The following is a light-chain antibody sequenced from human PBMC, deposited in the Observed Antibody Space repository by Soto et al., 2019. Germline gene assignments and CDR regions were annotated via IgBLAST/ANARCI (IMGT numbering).Light chain of an antibody. CDR3: QSYDSRLTGVL. CDR1: SSNIGGGYD. CDR2: DNN. Sequence: QSVLTQPPSVSGAPVQRVSIPCTGSSSNIGGGYDVYWYLQLPGTAPKLLIYDNNRRPSGVRDRFSASRSGTSASLVVTGLQAEDEPDYYCQSYDSRLTGVLFGGGTKLTVL. J-gene: IGLJ2*01. V-gene: IGLV1-40*01.